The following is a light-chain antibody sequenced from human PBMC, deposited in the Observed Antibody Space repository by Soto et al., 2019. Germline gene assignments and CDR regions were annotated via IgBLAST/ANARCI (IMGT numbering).Light chain of an antibody. V-gene: IGKV1-9*01. Sequence: DIQLTQSPSFLSASVGDRVTVTCRASQGINSYLAWYQQKPGKAPKLLIYTASTLQSGVPSRFSGSGSGTEFTLTITSLQPEDFAAYYCQQLNSYPLTVGGGTKVDSK. CDR1: QGINSY. J-gene: IGKJ4*01. CDR3: QQLNSYPLT. CDR2: TAS.